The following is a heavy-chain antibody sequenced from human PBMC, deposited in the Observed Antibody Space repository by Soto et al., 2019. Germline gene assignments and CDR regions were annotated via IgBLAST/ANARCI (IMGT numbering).Heavy chain of an antibody. Sequence: SVKVSCKASGGTFSSYAISWVRQAPGQGLEWMGGIIPIFGTANYAQKFQGRVTITADKSTSTAYMELSSLRSEDTAVYYCARAYCSGGSCYVYYYYGMDVWGQGTTVTVSS. CDR2: IIPIFGTA. V-gene: IGHV1-69*06. J-gene: IGHJ6*02. D-gene: IGHD2-15*01. CDR3: ARAYCSGGSCYVYYYYGMDV. CDR1: GGTFSSYA.